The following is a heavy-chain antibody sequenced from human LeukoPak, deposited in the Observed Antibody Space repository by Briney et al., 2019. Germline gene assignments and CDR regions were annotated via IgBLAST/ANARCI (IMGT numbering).Heavy chain of an antibody. V-gene: IGHV1-2*02. J-gene: IGHJ4*02. CDR3: ARVVPAEAMATIPFDY. D-gene: IGHD5-24*01. CDR2: INPNSGGT. CDR1: GYNFSGYY. Sequence: ASVKVSCKASGYNFSGYYMHWVRQAPGQGLEWMGWINPNSGGTKYAQNFQGRVTMTRDASINTAYMELSRLRSDDTAAYFCARVVPAEAMATIPFDYWGQGTLVTVSS.